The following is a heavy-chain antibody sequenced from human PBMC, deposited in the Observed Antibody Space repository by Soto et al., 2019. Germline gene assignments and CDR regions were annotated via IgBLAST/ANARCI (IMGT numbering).Heavy chain of an antibody. CDR3: VRGGYSSSWERLDP. CDR1: GSTFPNYP. CDR2: ISHDGVNK. J-gene: IGHJ5*02. D-gene: IGHD6-13*01. Sequence: VQLVESGGGVIHPGKSPRLSCAASGSTFPNYPMHWVRQTPDNGLEWVAVISHDGVNKNSADSVKGRFTISRDNSRNTLYRQMDSLRVEDTAMYYCVRGGYSSSWERLDPWGQGTLVTVSS. V-gene: IGHV3-30-3*01.